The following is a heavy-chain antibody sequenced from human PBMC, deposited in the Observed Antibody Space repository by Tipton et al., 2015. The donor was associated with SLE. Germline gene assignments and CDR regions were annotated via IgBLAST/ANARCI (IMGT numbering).Heavy chain of an antibody. D-gene: IGHD2-8*02. V-gene: IGHV4-59*08. J-gene: IGHJ5*02. CDR3: ARQGVVSRFDP. Sequence: TLSLTCTVSGGSISNYYWSWIRQPPGKGLEWIGFVYDSGSTNYNPSLKSRVIISVDTSRNQFSLNLSSVTAADTAVYYCARQGVVSRFDPWGQGTLVTVSS. CDR1: GGSISNYY. CDR2: VYDSGST.